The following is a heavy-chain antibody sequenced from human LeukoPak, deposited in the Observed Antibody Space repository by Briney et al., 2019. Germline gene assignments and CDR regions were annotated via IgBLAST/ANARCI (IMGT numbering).Heavy chain of an antibody. CDR3: ARDLGYDSSGYWY. CDR1: GYTFTGYY. V-gene: IGHV1-2*02. D-gene: IGHD3-22*01. Sequence: ASVKVSCKASGYTFTGYYMHWVRQAPGQGLEWMGWINPNSGDTNYAQKFQGRVTMTRDTSISTAYMELSRLRSDDTAVYYCARDLGYDSSGYWYWGQGTLVTVSS. J-gene: IGHJ4*02. CDR2: INPNSGDT.